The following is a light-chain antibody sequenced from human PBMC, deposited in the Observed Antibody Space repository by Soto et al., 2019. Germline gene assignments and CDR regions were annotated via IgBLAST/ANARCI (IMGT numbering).Light chain of an antibody. Sequence: QSALTQPASVSGSPGQSITISCTGTSSDVGGYNYVSWYQQHPGKDPKLMIYEVSNRPSGVSNRFSGSKSGNTASLTISGLQAEDEADYYCSSYTNGSTLYVFGSGTKVTVL. J-gene: IGLJ1*01. CDR2: EVS. CDR1: SSDVGGYNY. V-gene: IGLV2-14*01. CDR3: SSYTNGSTLYV.